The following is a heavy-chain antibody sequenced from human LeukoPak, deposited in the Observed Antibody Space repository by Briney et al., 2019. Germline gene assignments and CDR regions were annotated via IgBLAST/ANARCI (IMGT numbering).Heavy chain of an antibody. V-gene: IGHV3-23*01. D-gene: IGHD6-19*01. CDR2: LSGSGGST. CDR1: GFTFSFYT. Sequence: GGSLRLSCAASGFTFSFYTMSWVRQAPGKGLEWVSGLSGSGGSTYYSDSVKGRFTISRDNAKNTLYLEMNSLRADDTAVYYCARRGAVANAFDIWGLGTMVTVSS. CDR3: ARRGAVANAFDI. J-gene: IGHJ3*02.